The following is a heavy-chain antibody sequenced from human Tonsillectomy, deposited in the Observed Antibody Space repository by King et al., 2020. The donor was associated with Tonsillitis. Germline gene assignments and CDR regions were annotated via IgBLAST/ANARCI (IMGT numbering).Heavy chain of an antibody. J-gene: IGHJ3*02. D-gene: IGHD2-15*01. CDR2: ISYDGSKK. V-gene: IGHV3-30-3*01. CDR3: VRGMGWTGDAFDI. CDR1: GFTFSSYA. Sequence: VQLVQSGGGVVQPGKSLRLSCAASGFTFSSYAMHWVRQAPGKGLEWVAVISYDGSKKYYADSVKGRIPITRDTSKNTLYLQMNTLGSEDTAVYRCVRGMGWTGDAFDIWGHGTVVTVSS.